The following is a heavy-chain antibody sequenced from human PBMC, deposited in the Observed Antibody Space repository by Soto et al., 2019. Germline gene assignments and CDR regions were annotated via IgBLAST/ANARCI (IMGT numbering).Heavy chain of an antibody. CDR1: GGSFSGYY. V-gene: IGHV4-34*01. CDR3: ASPIAVAGTS. J-gene: IGHJ4*02. D-gene: IGHD6-19*01. CDR2: INHSGST. Sequence: SETLSLTCAVYGGSFSGYYWSWIRQPPGKGLEWIGEINHSGSTNYNPSLKSRVTISVDTSKNQFSLKLSSVTAADTAVYYCASPIAVAGTSWGQGTLVTVSS.